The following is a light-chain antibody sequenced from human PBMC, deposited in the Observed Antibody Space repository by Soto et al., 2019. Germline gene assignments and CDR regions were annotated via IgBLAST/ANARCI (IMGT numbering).Light chain of an antibody. V-gene: IGLV2-8*01. Sequence: QSALTQPPSASGSPGQSVTISCTGTSSDVGGYKYVSWYQQHPGKSPKLMIFEVNKRPSGGPDRFSVSKSGNTACLTVAGLQAEDEADYYSISYAGINNLGVFGTGTKLTVL. CDR3: ISYAGINNLGV. J-gene: IGLJ1*01. CDR1: SSDVGGYKY. CDR2: EVN.